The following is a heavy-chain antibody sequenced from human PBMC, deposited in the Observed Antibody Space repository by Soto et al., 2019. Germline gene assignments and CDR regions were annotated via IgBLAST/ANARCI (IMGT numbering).Heavy chain of an antibody. J-gene: IGHJ3*02. Sequence: VQLVESGGGLVKPGGSLRLSCAASGFTFTNAWMTWVRQGPGKGLEWVGRIKSKSDGGTIDYAAPVKGRFTISRDDSKNTLYLQMNRLKSEETAVYYCTTGPNLRPLAAFDIWGQGTVVTVSS. V-gene: IGHV3-15*01. CDR3: TTGPNLRPLAAFDI. CDR1: GFTFTNAW. CDR2: IKSKSDGGTI.